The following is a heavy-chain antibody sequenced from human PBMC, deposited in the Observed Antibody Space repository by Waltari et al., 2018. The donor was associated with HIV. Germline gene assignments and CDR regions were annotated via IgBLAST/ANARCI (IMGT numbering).Heavy chain of an antibody. CDR2: ISGSGGST. CDR1: GFTFSSYA. Sequence: EVQLLESGGGLVQPGGSLRLSCAASGFTFSSYAMSWVRQAPGKGLEWVSAISGSGGSTYYADSVKGRFTISRDNSKNTLYLQMNSLRAEDTAVYYCAKGIAAAGTSYYYYYGMDVWGQGTTVTVSS. J-gene: IGHJ6*02. D-gene: IGHD6-13*01. CDR3: AKGIAAAGTSYYYYYGMDV. V-gene: IGHV3-23*01.